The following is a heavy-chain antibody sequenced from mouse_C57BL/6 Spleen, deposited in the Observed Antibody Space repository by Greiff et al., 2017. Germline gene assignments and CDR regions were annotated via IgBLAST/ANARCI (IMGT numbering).Heavy chain of an antibody. D-gene: IGHD2-4*01. J-gene: IGHJ2*01. Sequence: QVQLQQPGAELVMPGASVKLSCKASGYTFTSYWMHWVKQRPGQGLAWIGEIDPSDSYTNYNQKFKGKSTLTVDKSSSTAYMQLSSLTSEDSAVYYCARSFDYVFDYWGQGTTLTVSS. CDR2: IDPSDSYT. CDR1: GYTFTSYW. V-gene: IGHV1-69*01. CDR3: ARSFDYVFDY.